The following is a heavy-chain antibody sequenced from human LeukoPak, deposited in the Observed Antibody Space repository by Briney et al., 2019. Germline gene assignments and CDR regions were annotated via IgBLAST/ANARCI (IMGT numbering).Heavy chain of an antibody. CDR1: GGSISSYY. CDR3: ARDTATVFYYYMDV. Sequence: PSETLSLTCTVSGGSISSYYWSWIRQPPGKGLEWIGYIYYSGSTNYNPPLKSRVTISVDTSKNQFSLKLSSVTAADTAVYYCARDTATVFYYYMDVWGKGTTVTVSS. D-gene: IGHD4-17*01. J-gene: IGHJ6*03. V-gene: IGHV4-59*01. CDR2: IYYSGST.